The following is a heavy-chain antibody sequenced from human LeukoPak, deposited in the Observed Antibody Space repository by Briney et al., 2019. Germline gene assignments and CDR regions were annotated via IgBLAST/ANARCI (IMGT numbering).Heavy chain of an antibody. Sequence: GRSLRLSCAASGFTFSTYFMHWVRQAPGKGLEWAADIASDGSHTFYVESVKGRFTISRDNSKNTLYLQMDSLRAEDTAVYFCARERQDTIIHSGAFDIWGQGTMVTVSS. CDR3: ARERQDTIIHSGAFDI. V-gene: IGHV3-30-3*01. CDR2: IASDGSHT. D-gene: IGHD3-10*01. J-gene: IGHJ3*02. CDR1: GFTFSTYF.